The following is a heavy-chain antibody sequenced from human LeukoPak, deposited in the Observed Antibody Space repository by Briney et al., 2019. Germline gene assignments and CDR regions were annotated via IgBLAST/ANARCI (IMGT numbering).Heavy chain of an antibody. V-gene: IGHV3-21*01. CDR1: GFTFSSYS. D-gene: IGHD4-23*01. Sequence: PGGSLRLSCAASGFTFSSYSMNWVRQAPGKGLEWVSSISSGSSYIYYADSVKGRFTISRDNAKNSLYLQMNSLRAEDTAVYYCARDDDYGGNNFDYWGQGTLVTVSS. CDR2: ISSGSSYI. J-gene: IGHJ4*02. CDR3: ARDDDYGGNNFDY.